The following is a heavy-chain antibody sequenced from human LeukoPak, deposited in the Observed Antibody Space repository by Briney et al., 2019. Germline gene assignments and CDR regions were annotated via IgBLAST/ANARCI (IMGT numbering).Heavy chain of an antibody. D-gene: IGHD5-12*01. Sequence: SETLSLTCAVYGGSFSGYYWSWIRQPPGKGLEWIGEINHSGSTNYNPSLKSRVTISVDTSKNQFSLKLSSVTVADTAVYYCARVGYSGYVSLPYWGQGTLVTVSS. CDR2: INHSGST. CDR1: GGSFSGYY. CDR3: ARVGYSGYVSLPY. V-gene: IGHV4-34*01. J-gene: IGHJ4*02.